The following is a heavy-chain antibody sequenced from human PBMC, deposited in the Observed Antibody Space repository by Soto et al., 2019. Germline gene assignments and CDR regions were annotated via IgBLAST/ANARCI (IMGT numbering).Heavy chain of an antibody. CDR2: INAGNGNT. CDR1: GYTFTSYA. D-gene: IGHD4-17*01. CDR3: ARERMTTVTPYYYYGMDV. J-gene: IGHJ6*02. V-gene: IGHV1-3*01. Sequence: GASVKVSCKASGYTFTSYAMHWVRQAPGQRLEWMGWINAGNGNTKYSQKFQGRVTITRDTSASTAYMELSSLRSDDTAVYYCARERMTTVTPYYYYGMDVWGQGTTVTVSS.